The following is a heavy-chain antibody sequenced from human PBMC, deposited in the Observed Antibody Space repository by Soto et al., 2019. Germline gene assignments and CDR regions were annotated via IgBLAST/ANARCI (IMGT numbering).Heavy chain of an antibody. J-gene: IGHJ4*02. CDR2: ISSTTNYI. CDR3: ARESEDLTSNFDY. Sequence: RLSCVASGFTFTRYSMNWVLQAPGKGLEWVSSISSTTNYIYYGDSMKGRFTISRDNAKNSLYLEMNSLRAEDTAVYYCARESEDLTSNFDYWGQGTLVTVSS. V-gene: IGHV3-21*06. CDR1: GFTFTRYS.